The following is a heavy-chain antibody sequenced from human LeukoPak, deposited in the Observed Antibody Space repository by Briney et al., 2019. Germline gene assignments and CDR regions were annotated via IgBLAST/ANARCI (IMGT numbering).Heavy chain of an antibody. J-gene: IGHJ4*02. D-gene: IGHD3-9*01. V-gene: IGHV3-23*01. Sequence: GGPLRLPCALSGLPLSSYAIRWLRQAPAKGLEWVSAISGSDGNTQHAHFVKGRFTISRDNTKNTLYLQMNSLRAEDTAVYDCTKDILSHELDSWGQGTLVTVSS. CDR1: GLPLSSYA. CDR2: ISGSDGNT. CDR3: TKDILSHELDS.